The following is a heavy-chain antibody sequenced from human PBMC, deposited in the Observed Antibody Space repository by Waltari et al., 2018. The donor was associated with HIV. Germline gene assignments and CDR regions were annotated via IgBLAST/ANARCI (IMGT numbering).Heavy chain of an antibody. V-gene: IGHV4-34*01. CDR2: INHSGST. Sequence: QVQLQQWGTGLVKASQTVSLTCAVYGGSFTGYYWSWIRQPPGKGLEWIGEINHSGSTICNPSLKSRVTISVDTSKNQFSLKLSSVTAADTAVYYCARPQETGWFDPWGLGTLVTV. J-gene: IGHJ5*02. CDR1: GGSFTGYY. CDR3: ARPQETGWFDP.